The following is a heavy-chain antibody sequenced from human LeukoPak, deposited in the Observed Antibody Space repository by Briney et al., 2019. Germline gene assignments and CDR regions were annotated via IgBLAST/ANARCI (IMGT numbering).Heavy chain of an antibody. D-gene: IGHD3-22*01. J-gene: IGHJ4*02. CDR1: GFTFSSYA. Sequence: PGGSLRLSCAASGFTFSSYAMHWVRQAPGKGLEWVAVISYDGSNKYYADSVKGRFTISRDNSKNTLYLQMNSLRAEDTAVYYCAREGSGYYYYFDYWGQGTLVTVSS. CDR2: ISYDGSNK. CDR3: AREGSGYYYYFDY. V-gene: IGHV3-30-3*01.